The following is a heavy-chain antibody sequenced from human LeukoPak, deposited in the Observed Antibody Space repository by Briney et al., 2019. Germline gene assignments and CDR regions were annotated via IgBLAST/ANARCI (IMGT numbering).Heavy chain of an antibody. V-gene: IGHV3-53*01. J-gene: IGHJ4*02. Sequence: PGGSLRLSCAASGFSVSSNYMSWVRQAPGKGLEWVSVIYSGGSTYYADSVKGRFTISRDNSKNTLYLQMNSLRAEDTAVYYCARGELRYFDWLADYWGQGTLVTVSS. CDR2: IYSGGST. CDR1: GFSVSSNY. D-gene: IGHD3-9*01. CDR3: ARGELRYFDWLADY.